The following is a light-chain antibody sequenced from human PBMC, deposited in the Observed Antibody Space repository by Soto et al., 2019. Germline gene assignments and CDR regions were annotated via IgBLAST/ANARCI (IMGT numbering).Light chain of an antibody. CDR3: QQYDSSWT. CDR2: DVS. J-gene: IGKJ1*01. CDR1: QSVPSNF. V-gene: IGKV3-20*01. Sequence: EIVLTQCPGTMSLSPGERATLYCRASQSVPSNFLAWYQQRPGQAPTLLIYDVSRRAAGIPDRFSGSGSGTDFTLTISRLEPEDFAVYYCQQYDSSWTFGQGTKVEIK.